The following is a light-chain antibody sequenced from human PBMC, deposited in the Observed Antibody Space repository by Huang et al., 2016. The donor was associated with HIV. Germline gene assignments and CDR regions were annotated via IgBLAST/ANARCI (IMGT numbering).Light chain of an antibody. CDR2: GTS. J-gene: IGKJ2*01. CDR1: QSVNNN. Sequence: EIVMTQSPATLSVSPGERATLSCRASQSVNNNLAWYQQKPGQAPRLLIYGTSTRVAAVAARFSGSGSGTEFTLTISGLQSEDSAVYYCHQYDNWPPFTFGHGTKLEIK. V-gene: IGKV3-15*01. CDR3: HQYDNWPPFT.